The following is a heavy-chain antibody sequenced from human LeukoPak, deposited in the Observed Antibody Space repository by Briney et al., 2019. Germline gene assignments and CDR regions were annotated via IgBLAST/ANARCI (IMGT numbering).Heavy chain of an antibody. V-gene: IGHV3-30*02. J-gene: IGHJ6*03. D-gene: IGHD6-19*01. Sequence: DSVKGRFTISRDNSKNTLYLQMNSLRAEDTAVYCCAKDQAVAGYYYYYYMDVWGKGTTVTISS. CDR3: AKDQAVAGYYYYYYMDV.